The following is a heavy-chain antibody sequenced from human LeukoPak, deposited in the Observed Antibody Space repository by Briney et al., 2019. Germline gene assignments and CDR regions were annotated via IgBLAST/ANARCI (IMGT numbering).Heavy chain of an antibody. D-gene: IGHD4-17*01. Sequence: GGSLRLSCAASGFTFSNYWMTWVRQAPGKGLEWVANIKHDGNEKYDVDSVKGRFTISRDNAKNSLYLQMNSLRAEDTAVYYCATIDYGAFDIWGQGTMVTVSS. J-gene: IGHJ3*02. CDR1: GFTFSNYW. CDR2: IKHDGNEK. V-gene: IGHV3-7*03. CDR3: ATIDYGAFDI.